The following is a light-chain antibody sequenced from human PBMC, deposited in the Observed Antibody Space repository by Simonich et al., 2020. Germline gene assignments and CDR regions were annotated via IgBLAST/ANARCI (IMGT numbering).Light chain of an antibody. J-gene: IGKJ2*01. V-gene: IGKV4-1*01. CDR2: WAS. Sequence: DIVMTRSPDSLAVSLGERATINCKSSQSVLYSSNNKNYLAWYQQKPGQPPKLLIYWASTPESGGPDRFSGSGSGTDFTLTISSLQAEDVAVYYCQQYYSTPYTFGQGTKLEIK. CDR1: QSVLYSSNNKNY. CDR3: QQYYSTPYT.